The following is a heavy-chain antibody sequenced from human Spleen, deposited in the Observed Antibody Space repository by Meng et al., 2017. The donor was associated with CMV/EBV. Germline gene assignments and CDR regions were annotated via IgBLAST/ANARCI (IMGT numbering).Heavy chain of an antibody. CDR2: IDSSSSYE. CDR1: GFTFSSYN. V-gene: IGHV3-21*01. CDR3: TRAPIFGVAYYFDF. D-gene: IGHD3-3*01. J-gene: IGHJ4*02. Sequence: GGSLRLSCAASGFTFSSYNMNWVRQAPGKGLEWVSCIDSSSSYEYYADPVKGRFTISRDNAKKSLYLQMNSLRADDTAVYYCTRAPIFGVAYYFDFWGQGKLVTVSS.